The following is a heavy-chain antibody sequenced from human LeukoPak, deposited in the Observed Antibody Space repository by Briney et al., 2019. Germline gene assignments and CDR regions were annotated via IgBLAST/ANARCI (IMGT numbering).Heavy chain of an antibody. Sequence: GGSLRLSCAASGFTFDDYAMHWVRQAPGKGLEWVSGISWNSGSIGYADSVKGRFTISRDNAKNSLYLQMNSLRAEDTALYYCAKDMGSSGYYYWFDPWGQGTLVTVSS. CDR2: ISWNSGSI. D-gene: IGHD3-22*01. CDR1: GFTFDDYA. CDR3: AKDMGSSGYYYWFDP. V-gene: IGHV3-9*01. J-gene: IGHJ5*02.